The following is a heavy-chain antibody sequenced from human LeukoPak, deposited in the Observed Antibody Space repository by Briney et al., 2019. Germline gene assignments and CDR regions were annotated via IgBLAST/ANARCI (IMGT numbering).Heavy chain of an antibody. CDR1: GFTFSSYS. CDR3: ARVDEKDAFDI. CDR2: ISSSSSYI. J-gene: IGHJ3*02. Sequence: GGSLRLSCAASGFTFSSYSMDWVRQAPGKGLEWVSSISSSSSYIYYADSVKGRFTISRDNAKNSLYLQMNSLRAEDTAVYYCARVDEKDAFDIWGQGTMVTVSS. V-gene: IGHV3-21*01.